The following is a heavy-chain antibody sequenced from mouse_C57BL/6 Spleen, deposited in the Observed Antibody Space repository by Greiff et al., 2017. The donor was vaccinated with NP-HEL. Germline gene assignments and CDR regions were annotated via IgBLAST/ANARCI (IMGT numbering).Heavy chain of an antibody. Sequence: QVHVKQPGTELVKPGASVKLSCKASGYTFTSYWMHWVKQRPGQGLEWIGNINPSNGGTNYNEKFKSKATLTVDKSSSTAYMQLSSLTSEDSAVYYCALNWDEGYYAMDYWGQGTSVTVSS. CDR1: GYTFTSYW. J-gene: IGHJ4*01. D-gene: IGHD4-1*01. CDR2: INPSNGGT. V-gene: IGHV1-53*01. CDR3: ALNWDEGYYAMDY.